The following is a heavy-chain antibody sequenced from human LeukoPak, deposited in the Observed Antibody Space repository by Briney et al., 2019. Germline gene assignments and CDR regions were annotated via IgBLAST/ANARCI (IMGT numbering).Heavy chain of an antibody. J-gene: IGHJ4*02. CDR3: ANLLENY. V-gene: IGHV3-7*01. Sequence: GGSLRLSCAASGFTFSNYWMVWVRQAPGKGLEWVANIKEDGSEKYHADSLRGRFTISRDNAKNSLYLQLNSLRAEDTAIYFCANLLENYWGQGTLVTVSS. D-gene: IGHD1-1*01. CDR1: GFTFSNYW. CDR2: IKEDGSEK.